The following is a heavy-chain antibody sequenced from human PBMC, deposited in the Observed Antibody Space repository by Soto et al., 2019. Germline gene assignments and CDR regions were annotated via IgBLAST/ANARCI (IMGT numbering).Heavy chain of an antibody. CDR2: INHSGST. J-gene: IGHJ4*02. CDR1: GGSFSGYY. CDR3: ARRRCSSSSCRPNFDN. Sequence: QVQLQQWGAGLLKPSETLSLTCAVYGGSFSGYYCSWLRQPPGKGLEWIGEINHSGSTNYNPSLKSRVTISTDMSKNQFSLRLISVTAADTAVYYCARRRCSSSSCRPNFDNWGQGNLVTVSS. V-gene: IGHV4-34*01. D-gene: IGHD2-15*01.